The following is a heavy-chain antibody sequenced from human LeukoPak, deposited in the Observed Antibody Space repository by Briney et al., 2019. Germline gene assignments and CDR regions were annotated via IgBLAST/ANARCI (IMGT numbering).Heavy chain of an antibody. CDR3: ARHARRDCSRGICHPSLVDY. D-gene: IGHD2-15*01. Sequence: RTGESLRISCKGYGYSFTNYWIGWVRQMPGKGLEWMGIIYPADSDTRYSPSFEGHITISADKSSNTAYLQWSSLEASDTAMYFCARHARRDCSRGICHPSLVDYWGQGTRVTVSS. CDR1: GYSFTNYW. CDR2: IYPADSDT. J-gene: IGHJ4*02. V-gene: IGHV5-51*01.